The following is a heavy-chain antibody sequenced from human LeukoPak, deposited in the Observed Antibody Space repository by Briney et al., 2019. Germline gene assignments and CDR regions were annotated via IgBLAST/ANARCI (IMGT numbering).Heavy chain of an antibody. CDR1: GFTFSSYG. V-gene: IGHV3-30*02. CDR2: IRYDGSNK. Sequence: PGGSLRLSCAASGFTFSSYGMHWVRQAPGKGLEWVAFIRYDGSNKYYADSVKGRFTISRDNSKNTLYLQMNSLRAGDTAVYYCAKELSPPNYYYYYGMDVWGQGTTVTVSS. CDR3: AKELSPPNYYYYYGMDV. D-gene: IGHD3-16*02. J-gene: IGHJ6*02.